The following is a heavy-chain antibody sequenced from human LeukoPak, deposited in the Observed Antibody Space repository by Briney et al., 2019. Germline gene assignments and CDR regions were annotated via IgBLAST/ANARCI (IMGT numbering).Heavy chain of an antibody. CDR2: ISYDGSNK. V-gene: IGHV3-30-3*01. CDR1: GFTFSSYA. J-gene: IGHJ4*02. D-gene: IGHD3-22*01. CDR3: ARALLYDSSGYPY. Sequence: GGSLRLSCAASGFTFSSYAMHWVRQAPGKGLEWVAVISYDGSNKYYPDSVKGRFTISRDNSKNTLYLQMNSLRAEDTAVYYCARALLYDSSGYPYWGQGTLVTVSS.